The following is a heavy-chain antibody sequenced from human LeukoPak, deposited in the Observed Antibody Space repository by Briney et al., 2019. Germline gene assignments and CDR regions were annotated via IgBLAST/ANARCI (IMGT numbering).Heavy chain of an antibody. J-gene: IGHJ6*02. CDR1: GGTFSSYA. V-gene: IGHV1-69*04. D-gene: IGHD6-13*01. CDR2: IIPILGIA. CDR3: ARDLMPPDSNLYYYYGMDV. Sequence: SVKVSCKASGGTFSSYAISWVRQAPGQGLEWMGRIIPILGIANYAQKFQGRVTITADKSTSTAYMELSSLRAEDTAVYYCARDLMPPDSNLYYYYGMDVWGQGTTVTVSS.